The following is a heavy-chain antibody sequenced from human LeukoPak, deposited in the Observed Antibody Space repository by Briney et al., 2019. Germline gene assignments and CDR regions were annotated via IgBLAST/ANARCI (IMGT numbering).Heavy chain of an antibody. J-gene: IGHJ4*02. CDR2: ISAYNGNT. CDR3: ARDSLPYIVGATISIDY. Sequence: ASVKVSCKASGYTFTSYGISWVRQAPGQGLEWMGWISAYNGNTNYAQKLQGRVTMTTDTSTSTAYMELRSLRSDDMAVYYCARDSLPYIVGATISIDYWGQGTLVTVSS. D-gene: IGHD1-26*01. V-gene: IGHV1-18*03. CDR1: GYTFTSYG.